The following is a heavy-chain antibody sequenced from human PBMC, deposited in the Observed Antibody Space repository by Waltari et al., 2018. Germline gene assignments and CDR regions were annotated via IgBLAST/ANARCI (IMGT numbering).Heavy chain of an antibody. CDR1: GFTFSRFY. V-gene: IGHV3-7*01. J-gene: IGHJ4*02. D-gene: IGHD6-6*01. Sequence: EVQLVESGGGLVQPGGSLRLSCTASGFTFSRFYLSWFRQAPGKGLDWVANIKYGGTEKNYVDSVTGRFTISRDDAKNSLYLQMNSLRAEDTAVYYCTKNVRPDYWGQGTLVTVSS. CDR2: IKYGGTEK. CDR3: TKNVRPDY.